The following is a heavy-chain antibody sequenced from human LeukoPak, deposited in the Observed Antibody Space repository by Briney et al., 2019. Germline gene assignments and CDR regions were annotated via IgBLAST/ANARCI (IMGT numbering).Heavy chain of an antibody. Sequence: GESLKISCKGSGYSFTSYWISWVRQMPGKGLEWMGRIDPSDSYTNYSPSFQGHVTISADKSISTAYLQWSSLKASDTATYYCARQARDYGDYVDYWGQGTLVTVSS. CDR2: IDPSDSYT. V-gene: IGHV5-10-1*01. CDR3: ARQARDYGDYVDY. D-gene: IGHD4-17*01. CDR1: GYSFTSYW. J-gene: IGHJ4*02.